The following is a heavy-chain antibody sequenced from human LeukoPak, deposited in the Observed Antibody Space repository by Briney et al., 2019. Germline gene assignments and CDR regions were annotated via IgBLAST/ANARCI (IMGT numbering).Heavy chain of an antibody. J-gene: IGHJ4*02. CDR2: ISSSSSYI. CDR3: ARDESYYYDSSGYTGGY. Sequence: GGSLRLSCAASGFTFSSYSMNWVRQAPGKGLEWVSSISSSSSYIYYADSVKGRFTISRDNAKNSLYLQMNSLRAEDTAVYYCARDESYYYDSSGYTGGYWGQGTLVTVSS. V-gene: IGHV3-21*01. D-gene: IGHD3-22*01. CDR1: GFTFSSYS.